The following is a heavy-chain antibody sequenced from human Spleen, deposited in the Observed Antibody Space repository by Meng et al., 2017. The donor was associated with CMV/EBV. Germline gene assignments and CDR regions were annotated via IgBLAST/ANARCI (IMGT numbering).Heavy chain of an antibody. CDR3: ADLAEAFGMDV. J-gene: IGHJ6*02. CDR2: ITDTGG. Sequence: GGSLRLSCGASGYYFRTYVMKWVRQAPGKGLEWVSIITDTGGSVKGRFKFSRDNSKNTVYLQMNSLKTEDSAVYYCADLAEAFGMDVWGQGTTVTVSS. V-gene: IGHV3-23*01. D-gene: IGHD6-19*01. CDR1: GYYFRTYV.